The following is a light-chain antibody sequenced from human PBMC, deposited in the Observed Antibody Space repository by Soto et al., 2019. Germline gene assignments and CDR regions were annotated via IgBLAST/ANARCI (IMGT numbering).Light chain of an antibody. CDR3: SSYAGSSNV. CDR1: SSDVGGYNS. Sequence: QSVLTQPPSASGSPGQSVTISCTGSSSDVGGYNSVSWYQQHPGRAPKLIIYEVFKRPSGVPDRFSGSKSDNTASLTVSGLQAEDEADYYCSSYAGSSNVFGTGTKVTVL. CDR2: EVF. J-gene: IGLJ1*01. V-gene: IGLV2-8*01.